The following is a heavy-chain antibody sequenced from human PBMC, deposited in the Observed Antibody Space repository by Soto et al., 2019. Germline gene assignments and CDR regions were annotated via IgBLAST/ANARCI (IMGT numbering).Heavy chain of an antibody. CDR2: IYYIVST. V-gene: IGHV4-30-4*01. CDR3: ALNSYGPLEAFDI. J-gene: IGHJ3*02. Sequence: SETLSLTCTVSGGSISSGDYYCSWIRQPPGKGLEWVGHIYYIVSTYYNPSLKSRVTISVDTSKNQFSLKLSSVTAADTAVYYCALNSYGPLEAFDIWGQGTMVTVSS. D-gene: IGHD5-18*01. CDR1: GGSISSGDYY.